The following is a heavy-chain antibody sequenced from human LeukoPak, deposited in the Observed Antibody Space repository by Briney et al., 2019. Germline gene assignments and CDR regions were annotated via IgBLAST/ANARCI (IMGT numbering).Heavy chain of an antibody. V-gene: IGHV4-59*01. Sequence: SETLSLTCTVSGGSISSYYWSWIRQPPGKGLEWIGYIYYSGSTNYNPSLKSRVTISVDTSKNQFSLKLSSVTAADTAVYYCAGEVSGSYLLDYWGQGTLVTVSS. D-gene: IGHD1-26*01. CDR3: AGEVSGSYLLDY. CDR1: GGSISSYY. J-gene: IGHJ4*02. CDR2: IYYSGST.